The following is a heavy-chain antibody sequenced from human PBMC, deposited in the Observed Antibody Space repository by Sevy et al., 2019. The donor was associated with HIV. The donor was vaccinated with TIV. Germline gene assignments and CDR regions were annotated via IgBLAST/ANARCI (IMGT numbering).Heavy chain of an antibody. CDR1: GFTFSAYS. CDR2: ISTGTDHI. V-gene: IGHV3-21*05. CDR3: VRRGVDAYNVYFDL. J-gene: IGHJ4*02. Sequence: GGSLRLSCTASGFTFSAYSMNWVRQAPGKGLEWPSYISTGTDHIYYADSAKGRLTISRDDAKKSVYLEMKSLRDQDTALYYCVRRGVDAYNVYFDLWGQGTLVTVSS. D-gene: IGHD3-10*01.